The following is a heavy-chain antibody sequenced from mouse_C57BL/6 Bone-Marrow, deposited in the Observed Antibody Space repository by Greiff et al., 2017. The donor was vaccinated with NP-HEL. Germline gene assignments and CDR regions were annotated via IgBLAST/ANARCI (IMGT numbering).Heavy chain of an antibody. D-gene: IGHD1-2*01. CDR3: ASGFIFDY. CDR2: IYPGSGST. J-gene: IGHJ2*01. Sequence: QVHVKQPGAELVKPGASVKMSCKASGYTFTSYWITWVKQRPGQGLEWIGDIYPGSGSTNYNEKFKSKATLTVDTSSSTAYMQLSSLTSEYSAVYYCASGFIFDYWGQGTTLTVTS. CDR1: GYTFTSYW. V-gene: IGHV1-55*01.